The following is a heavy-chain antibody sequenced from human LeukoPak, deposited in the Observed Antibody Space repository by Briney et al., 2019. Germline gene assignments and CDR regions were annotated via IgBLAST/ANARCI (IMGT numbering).Heavy chain of an antibody. D-gene: IGHD5/OR15-5a*01. J-gene: IGHJ5*02. V-gene: IGHV3-48*01. Sequence: PGGSLRLSCAASGFNYSSYTMNWVRQAPGMGLEWLSYISASRGITYYADSVKGRFAISRDNAKNSLYLQMNSLRAEDTAVYYCARERGGGGDVFDVWFDPWGQGTLVTVSS. CDR2: ISASRGIT. CDR1: GFNYSSYT. CDR3: ARERGGGGDVFDVWFDP.